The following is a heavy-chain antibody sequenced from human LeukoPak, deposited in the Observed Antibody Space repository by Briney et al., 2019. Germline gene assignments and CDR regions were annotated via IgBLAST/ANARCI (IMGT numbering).Heavy chain of an antibody. V-gene: IGHV3-53*01. J-gene: IGHJ6*01. Sequence: SGGSLRLSCAASGFTFSIYWVHWVRQAPGKGLVWVSVIYSGGDTYYADSVKGRFTISRDNSKNPLYLQMKSLRAEDTAVYYCARDCSGSHVQLCGMDVWGQGTTVTVSS. CDR2: IYSGGDT. CDR1: GFTFSIYW. CDR3: ARDCSGSHVQLCGMDV. D-gene: IGHD1-26*01.